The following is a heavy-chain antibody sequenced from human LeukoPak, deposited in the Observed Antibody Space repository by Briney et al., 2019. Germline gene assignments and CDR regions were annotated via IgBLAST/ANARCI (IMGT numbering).Heavy chain of an antibody. CDR1: GGSISNSY. J-gene: IGHJ5*02. Sequence: SETLSLTCTVSGGSISNSYWSWIRQLPGKGLEWIGYIYYSGSTNYNPSLKSRVTISVDASKNQFSLRLTSVTAADTAVYYCATTINYYDSSGHYYNWFDPWGQGTLVTVSS. D-gene: IGHD3-22*01. V-gene: IGHV4-59*01. CDR2: IYYSGST. CDR3: ATTINYYDSSGHYYNWFDP.